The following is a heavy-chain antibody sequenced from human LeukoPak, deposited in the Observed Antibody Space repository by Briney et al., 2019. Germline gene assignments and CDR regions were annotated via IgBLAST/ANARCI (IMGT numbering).Heavy chain of an antibody. V-gene: IGHV4-4*02. CDR2: IYHSGST. CDR1: GGSISSSNW. CDR3: AREVADYDFWSGYPASYFDY. D-gene: IGHD3-3*01. J-gene: IGHJ4*02. Sequence: KPSETLSLTCAVSGGSISSSNWWSWVRQPPGKGLEWSGEIYHSGSTNYNPSLKSRVTISVDKSKNQVSLKLSSVTAADTAVYYCAREVADYDFWSGYPASYFDYWGQGTLVTVSS.